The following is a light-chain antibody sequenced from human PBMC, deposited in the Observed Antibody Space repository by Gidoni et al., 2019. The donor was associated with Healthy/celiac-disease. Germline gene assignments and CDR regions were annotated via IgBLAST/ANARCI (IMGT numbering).Light chain of an antibody. J-gene: IGKJ2*01. CDR2: GAS. CDR3: QQYGSSPPRT. V-gene: IGKV3-20*01. CDR1: QSVSSSY. Sequence: IVLTQSPGTLSLSAGERATLSCRASQSVSSSYLAWYQQKPGQAPRRLIYGASSRATGIPDRFSGSGSGTDFTLTISRLEPEDFAVYYCQQYGSSPPRTFGQGTKLEIK.